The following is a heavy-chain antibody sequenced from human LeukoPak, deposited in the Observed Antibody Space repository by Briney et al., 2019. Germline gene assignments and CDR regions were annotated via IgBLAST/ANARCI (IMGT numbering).Heavy chain of an antibody. CDR2: ISAYNGNT. CDR3: ARRFTASGWSTWFDP. D-gene: IGHD6-19*01. V-gene: IGHV1-18*01. Sequence: AASVKVSCNASGYTFTSYGISWVRQAPGQGLEWMGWISAYNGNTNYAQKLQGRVTMTTDTSTSTAYMELRSLRSDDTAVYYCARRFTASGWSTWFDPWGQGTLVTVSS. J-gene: IGHJ5*02. CDR1: GYTFTSYG.